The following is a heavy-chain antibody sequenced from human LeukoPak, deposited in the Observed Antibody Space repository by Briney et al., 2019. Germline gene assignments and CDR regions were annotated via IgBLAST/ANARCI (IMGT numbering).Heavy chain of an antibody. Sequence: SVKVSCKASGFTFTSSAVQWVRHARGQRLEWIGWIVVGSGNTNYAQKFQERVTITRDMSTSTAYMELSSLRSEDTAVYYCAVRDYDFWSGYPHFDYWGQGTLVTVSS. D-gene: IGHD3-3*01. V-gene: IGHV1-58*01. CDR1: GFTFTSSA. J-gene: IGHJ4*02. CDR2: IVVGSGNT. CDR3: AVRDYDFWSGYPHFDY.